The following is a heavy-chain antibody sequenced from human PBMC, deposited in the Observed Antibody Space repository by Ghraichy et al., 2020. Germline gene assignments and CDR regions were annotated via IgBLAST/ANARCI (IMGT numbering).Heavy chain of an antibody. V-gene: IGHV4-34*01. J-gene: IGHJ4*02. Sequence: SETPSLTCAVYGGSFSGYYWSWIRQPPGKGLEWIGEINHSGSTNYNPSLKSRVTISVDTSKNQFSLKLSSVTAADTAVYYCARVWYGEQQPRYFDYWGQGTLVTVSS. CDR1: GGSFSGYY. D-gene: IGHD3-10*01. CDR3: ARVWYGEQQPRYFDY. CDR2: INHSGST.